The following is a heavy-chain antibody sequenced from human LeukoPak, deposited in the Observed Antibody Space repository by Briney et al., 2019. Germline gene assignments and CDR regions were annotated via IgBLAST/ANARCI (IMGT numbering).Heavy chain of an antibody. CDR3: AKEYIVVVTATYDY. V-gene: IGHV3-23*01. D-gene: IGHD2-21*02. CDR1: GFTFSSYA. J-gene: IGHJ4*02. CDR2: ISGSGGST. Sequence: PGGSLRLSCAASGFTFSSYAMSWVRQAPGKGLEWVSAISGSGGSTYYADSVKGRFTISRDNSKNTLYLQMNSLRAEDAAVYYCAKEYIVVVTATYDYWGQGTLVTVSS.